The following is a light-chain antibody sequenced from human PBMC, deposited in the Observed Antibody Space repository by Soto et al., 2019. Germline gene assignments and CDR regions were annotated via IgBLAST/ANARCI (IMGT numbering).Light chain of an antibody. CDR3: MQALQTPWT. Sequence: DIVMTQSPLSLPVTPGEPASISCRSIQSLLHSNGYNYLDWYLQKPGQSPQLLIYLGSNRASGVPDRFSGSGSGTDFTLKISRVEAEDVGVYYCMQALQTPWTFGHGTKVEIX. V-gene: IGKV2-28*01. CDR1: QSLLHSNGYNY. J-gene: IGKJ1*01. CDR2: LGS.